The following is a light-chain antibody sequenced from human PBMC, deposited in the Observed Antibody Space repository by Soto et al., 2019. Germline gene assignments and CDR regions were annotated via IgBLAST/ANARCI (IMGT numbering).Light chain of an antibody. CDR3: HSYDSSLTVVL. Sequence: QSVLTQPPSVSGVTGQRVTISCTGSNSNIGAGYDVNWYQQLPGLVPKLLIYGSTRRPSGVPERFSGSKSDTSASLAITGLQAEDEAHYYCHSYDSSLTVVLFGGGTKLTVL. CDR1: NSNIGAGYD. V-gene: IGLV1-40*01. CDR2: GST. J-gene: IGLJ2*01.